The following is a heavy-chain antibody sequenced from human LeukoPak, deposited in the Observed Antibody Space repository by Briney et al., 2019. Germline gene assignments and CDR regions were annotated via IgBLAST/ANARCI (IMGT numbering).Heavy chain of an antibody. V-gene: IGHV3-23*01. CDR1: GFTLSSYA. CDR2: ISGSDGRT. CDR3: AKDRDTYGYVTSFDY. Sequence: GGSLRLPCAASGFTLSSYAMSWVRRTPGQGLEWVSAISGSDGRTYYADSVKGRFTISRDNSKNTLYLQMNSLRADDTAVFYCAKDRDTYGYVTSFDYWGQGTLVTVSS. D-gene: IGHD5-18*01. J-gene: IGHJ4*02.